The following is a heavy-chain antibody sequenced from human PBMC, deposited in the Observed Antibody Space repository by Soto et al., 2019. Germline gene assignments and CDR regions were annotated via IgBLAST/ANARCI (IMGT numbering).Heavy chain of an antibody. D-gene: IGHD3-10*01. CDR1: GFTVSSNY. CDR2: IYSGGST. V-gene: IGHV3-66*01. Sequence: GGSLRLSCAASGFTVSSNYMSWVRQAPGKGLEWASVIYSGGSTYYADSVKGRFTISRDNSKNTLYLQMNSLRAEDTAVYYCAKTSMVRGVPDAFDIWGQGTMVTVSS. J-gene: IGHJ3*02. CDR3: AKTSMVRGVPDAFDI.